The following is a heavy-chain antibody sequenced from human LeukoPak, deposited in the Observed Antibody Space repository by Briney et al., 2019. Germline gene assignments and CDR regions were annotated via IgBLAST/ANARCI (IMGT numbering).Heavy chain of an antibody. CDR2: IYHNENT. CDR3: ARAQVLLWFGELITSPIDY. J-gene: IGHJ4*02. CDR1: GYSISSGYY. V-gene: IGHV4-38-2*01. Sequence: SEPLSLTCAVSGYSISSGYYWGWIRPPPGKGLEWIESIYHNENTYYNPSLKSRVTISVDTSKNQSSLKLSSVTAADTAVYYCARAQVLLWFGELITSPIDYWGQGTLVTVSS. D-gene: IGHD3-10*01.